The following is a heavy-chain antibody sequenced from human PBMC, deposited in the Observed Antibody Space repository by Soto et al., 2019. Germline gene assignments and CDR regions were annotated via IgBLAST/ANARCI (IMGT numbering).Heavy chain of an antibody. D-gene: IGHD3-10*02. CDR2: IWPTDSKT. Sequence: PGESLKISCKASGYTFSYFWIGWVRQMPGEGLEWMGIIWPTDSKTRYSPSFQGQVTISVDKSISTAYLQWSSLKASDTAKYYCARHSLIVSPLYVVDVWGQGTRVTVSS. CDR1: GYTFSYFW. CDR3: ARHSLIVSPLYVVDV. J-gene: IGHJ6*02. V-gene: IGHV5-51*01.